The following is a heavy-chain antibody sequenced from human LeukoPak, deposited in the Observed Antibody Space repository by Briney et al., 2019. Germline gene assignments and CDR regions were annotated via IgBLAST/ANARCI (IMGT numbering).Heavy chain of an antibody. Sequence: PSETLSLTCAVYGGSISSYYWSWIRQPPGKGLEWIGYIYYSGSTNYNPSLKSRVTISVDTSKNQFSLKLSSVTAADTAVYYCARLVSSGWYLHRPRFDYWGQGTLVTVSS. D-gene: IGHD6-19*01. J-gene: IGHJ4*02. CDR1: GGSISSYY. V-gene: IGHV4-59*08. CDR3: ARLVSSGWYLHRPRFDY. CDR2: IYYSGST.